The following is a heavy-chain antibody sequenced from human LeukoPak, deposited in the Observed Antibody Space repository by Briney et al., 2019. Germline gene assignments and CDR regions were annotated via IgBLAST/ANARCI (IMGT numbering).Heavy chain of an antibody. CDR3: VRDGSGYDY. J-gene: IGHJ4*02. V-gene: IGHV3-7*05. D-gene: IGHD6-19*01. CDR2: INQGGSEK. Sequence: PGGSLRLSCAASRFTFSNYWMSWVRPAPGKGLEWVANINQGGSEKYYLNSVKGRFTISRDNAKNSLYLQMNSLRTDDTAIYYCVRDGSGYDYWGQGTLVTVSS. CDR1: RFTFSNYW.